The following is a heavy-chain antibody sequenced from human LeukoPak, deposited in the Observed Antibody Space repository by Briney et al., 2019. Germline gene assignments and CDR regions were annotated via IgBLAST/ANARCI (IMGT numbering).Heavy chain of an antibody. CDR3: ARAGYSSSWYVN. CDR2: IYYSGST. CDR1: GCSISRYY. V-gene: IGHV4-59*08. D-gene: IGHD6-13*01. Sequence: SETLSLTCTVSGCSISRYYWSWIRQPPGKGLEWIGYIYYSGSTNYNPSLKGRVTISVDTSKNQFSLKLSSVTAADTAVYYCARAGYSSSWYVNWGQGTLVTVSS. J-gene: IGHJ4*02.